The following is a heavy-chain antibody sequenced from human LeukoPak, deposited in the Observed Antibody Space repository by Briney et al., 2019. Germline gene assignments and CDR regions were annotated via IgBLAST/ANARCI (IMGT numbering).Heavy chain of an antibody. CDR3: ARDLEYDILTEGRDAFDI. Sequence: GGSLRLSCAASGFTFSSYSMNWVRQAPGKGLEWVSYISSSSSYIYYADSVKGRFTISRDNAKNSLYLQMNSLRAEDTAVYYCARDLEYDILTEGRDAFDIWGQGTMVTVSS. V-gene: IGHV3-21*05. J-gene: IGHJ3*02. CDR1: GFTFSSYS. CDR2: ISSSSSYI. D-gene: IGHD3-9*01.